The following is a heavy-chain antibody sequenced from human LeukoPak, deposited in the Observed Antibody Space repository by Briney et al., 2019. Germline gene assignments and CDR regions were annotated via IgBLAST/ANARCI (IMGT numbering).Heavy chain of an antibody. Sequence: GGSLRLSCAASGFTFSSYAMHWVRQAPGKGLEWVAVISYDGSNKYYADSVKGRFTISRDNSKNTLYLQMNRLRAEDTAVYYCAKPSRGVSRWGQFDYWGQGTLVSVSS. D-gene: IGHD3-10*01. CDR3: AKPSRGVSRWGQFDY. J-gene: IGHJ4*02. CDR2: ISYDGSNK. CDR1: GFTFSSYA. V-gene: IGHV3-30-3*02.